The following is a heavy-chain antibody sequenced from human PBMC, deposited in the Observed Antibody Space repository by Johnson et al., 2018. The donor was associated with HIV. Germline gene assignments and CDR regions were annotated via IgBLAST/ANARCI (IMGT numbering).Heavy chain of an antibody. J-gene: IGHJ3*02. CDR1: GFSFSDYA. V-gene: IGHV3-23*04. Sequence: VQLVESGGGWVQRGGSLRLSCAASGFSFSDYAMSWVRQAPGKGLEWVSGISGGGGRTFYADSVKGRFPIARDNSKNTLYLEMNSLRAEDSAVYYCARGEGVLGERQGAFDIWGQGTMVTVSS. D-gene: IGHD1-1*01. CDR2: ISGGGGRT. CDR3: ARGEGVLGERQGAFDI.